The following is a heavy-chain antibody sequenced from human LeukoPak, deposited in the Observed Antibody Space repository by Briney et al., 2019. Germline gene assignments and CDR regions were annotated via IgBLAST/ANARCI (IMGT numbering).Heavy chain of an antibody. D-gene: IGHD3-9*01. CDR3: ARVDTRRYNYYGIDV. J-gene: IGHJ6*02. V-gene: IGHV4-59*12. Sequence: SETLSLTCTVSGGSISSYYWSWIRQPPGKGLEYIGSIDYSGSTYYNLSLKSRVTVSVDTSKNQFSLKLTSVTAADTAVYYCARVDTRRYNYYGIDVWGQGTTVTVSS. CDR2: IDYSGST. CDR1: GGSISSYY.